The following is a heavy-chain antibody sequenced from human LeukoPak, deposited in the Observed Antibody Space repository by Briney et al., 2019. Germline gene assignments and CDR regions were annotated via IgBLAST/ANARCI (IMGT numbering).Heavy chain of an antibody. D-gene: IGHD6-6*01. J-gene: IGHJ4*02. CDR2: IISISGSP. CDR1: GYTFTSYD. Sequence: SVKVSCKASGYTFTSYDINWVRQVPGQGLEWMGGIISISGSPNYAQGFQGRVTFTTDESTSTAYMELRSLTSEDTAVYYCAGDFQAARLHMFEFWGQGSLVTVSS. V-gene: IGHV1-69*05. CDR3: AGDFQAARLHMFEF.